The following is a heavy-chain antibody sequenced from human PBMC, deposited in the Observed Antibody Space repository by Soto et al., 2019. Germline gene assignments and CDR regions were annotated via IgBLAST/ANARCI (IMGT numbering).Heavy chain of an antibody. CDR2: ISAYNGNT. CDR3: ARVVYDILTASKKYYYYYYMDV. V-gene: IGHV1-18*01. D-gene: IGHD3-9*01. Sequence: GASVKVSCKASGYTFNSYGISWVRQAPGQGLEWMGWISAYNGNTNYAQKLQGRVTMTTDTSTSTAYMELRSLRSDDTAVYYCARVVYDILTASKKYYYYYYMDVWVKGTTVTVSS. J-gene: IGHJ6*03. CDR1: GYTFNSYG.